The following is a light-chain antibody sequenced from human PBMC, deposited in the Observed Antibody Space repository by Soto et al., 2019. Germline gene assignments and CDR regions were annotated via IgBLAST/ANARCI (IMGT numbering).Light chain of an antibody. Sequence: DIVLTQSPGTLSLSPGERATLSCRASQNVDSSSLAWYQQTPGQAPRLLISGASSRATGIPDRFSGSGSGKDFTLTISRLEPEDFAVYYCQLYGGSPEWTFGQGTKVEIK. J-gene: IGKJ1*01. CDR1: QNVDSSS. CDR2: GAS. V-gene: IGKV3-20*01. CDR3: QLYGGSPEWT.